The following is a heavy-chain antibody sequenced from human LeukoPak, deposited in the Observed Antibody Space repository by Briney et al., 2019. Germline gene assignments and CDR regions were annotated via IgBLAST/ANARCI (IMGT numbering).Heavy chain of an antibody. J-gene: IGHJ3*02. D-gene: IGHD3-16*01. V-gene: IGHV4-30-2*01. CDR3: ARGERLGPDI. CDR2: IYHSGST. Sequence: PSQTLSLTCTVSGASISSGGYYWSWIRQPPGKRLEWIGYIYHSGSTYYNPSLKSRVTISVDRSKNQFSLKLSSVTAADTAVYYCARGERLGPDIWGQGTMVTVSS. CDR1: GASISSGGYY.